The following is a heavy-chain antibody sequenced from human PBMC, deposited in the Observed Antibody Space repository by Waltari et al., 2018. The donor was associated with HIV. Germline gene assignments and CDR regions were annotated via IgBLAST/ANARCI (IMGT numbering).Heavy chain of an antibody. CDR1: GFSVATSGVG. CDR3: AHRRAGYSSGWYTRGFDY. CDR2: IYWNDDK. Sequence: QITLKESGPTLVKPTQTLTLTCTSSGFSVATSGVGVGWIRQPPGKALEWLALIYWNDDKRYSPSMGSRLTISKDTSKNQVVLTMTNMDPVDTATYYWAHRRAGYSSGWYTRGFDYWGQGTLVTVSS. V-gene: IGHV2-5*01. J-gene: IGHJ4*02. D-gene: IGHD6-13*01.